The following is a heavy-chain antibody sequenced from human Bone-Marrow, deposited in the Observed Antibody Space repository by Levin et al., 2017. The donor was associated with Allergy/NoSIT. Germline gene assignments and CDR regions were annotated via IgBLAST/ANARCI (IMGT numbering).Heavy chain of an antibody. Sequence: GGSLRLSCAASGFSFHESAMHWVRQVPGKGLEWVSGISANSDSIGYADSVKGRFTISRDNAKNVLSLQMNSLRREDTALYYCVKDLSDYYYVMDVWGQGTTVSVSS. CDR1: GFSFHESA. D-gene: IGHD2/OR15-2a*01. V-gene: IGHV3-9*01. J-gene: IGHJ6*02. CDR2: ISANSDSI. CDR3: VKDLSDYYYVMDV.